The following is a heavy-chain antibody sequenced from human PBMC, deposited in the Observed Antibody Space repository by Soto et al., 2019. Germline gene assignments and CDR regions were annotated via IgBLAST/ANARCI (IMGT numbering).Heavy chain of an antibody. J-gene: IGHJ4*02. D-gene: IGHD6-19*01. V-gene: IGHV1-8*01. Sequence: QLQLVQSGAEVKKPGASVKVSCKASGYTFTSYAINWVRQATGQGLEWMGWMNPNSGNTGYVQKFKGRVTMTRNTSTSTAHMELSILRSEDTDVYYCSRIAVDGEGSAYFDYWGQGTLVTVSS. CDR1: GYTFTSYA. CDR2: MNPNSGNT. CDR3: SRIAVDGEGSAYFDY.